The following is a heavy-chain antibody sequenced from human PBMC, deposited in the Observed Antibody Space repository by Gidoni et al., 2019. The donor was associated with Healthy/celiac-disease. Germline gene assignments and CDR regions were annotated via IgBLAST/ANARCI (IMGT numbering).Heavy chain of an antibody. Sequence: QLQLQESVPGLVKPSETLSLTCTVSGGSLSRSSYYWGWIRQPPGKGLEWIGSIYYSGSTYYNPSIESRVTISVDTSKNQFSLKLSSVTAADTAVYYCARHAIDPCSGGSCYLNWFDPWGQGTLVTVSS. CDR3: ARHAIDPCSGGSCYLNWFDP. CDR1: GGSLSRSSYY. CDR2: IYYSGST. J-gene: IGHJ5*02. V-gene: IGHV4-39*01. D-gene: IGHD2-15*01.